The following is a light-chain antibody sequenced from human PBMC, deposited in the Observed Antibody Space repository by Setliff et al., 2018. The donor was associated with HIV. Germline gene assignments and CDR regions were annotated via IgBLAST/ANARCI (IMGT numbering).Light chain of an antibody. J-gene: IGLJ1*01. Sequence: QSVLTQPASVSGSPGQSITISCTGTISDVGGFNYVSWYQQHPGKAPKLMIYEVSNRPSWISNRFSGSTSANTASLTISGLQAEDEADYYCSSYTSSSTPYVFGTGTKVTVL. V-gene: IGLV2-14*01. CDR1: ISDVGGFNY. CDR2: EVS. CDR3: SSYTSSSTPYV.